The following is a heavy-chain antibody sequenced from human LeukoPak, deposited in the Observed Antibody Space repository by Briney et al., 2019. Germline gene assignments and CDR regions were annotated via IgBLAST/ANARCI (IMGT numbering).Heavy chain of an antibody. CDR3: AAGLYGSGSYSIDY. CDR1: GFTFTSSA. V-gene: IGHV1-58*02. J-gene: IGHJ4*02. Sequence: SVKVSCKASGFTFTSSAMQWVRQARGQRLEWIGWIVVGSGNTNYAQKFQERVTITRDMSTSTAYMELSSLRSGDTAVYYCAAGLYGSGSYSIDYWGQGTLVTVSS. CDR2: IVVGSGNT. D-gene: IGHD3-10*01.